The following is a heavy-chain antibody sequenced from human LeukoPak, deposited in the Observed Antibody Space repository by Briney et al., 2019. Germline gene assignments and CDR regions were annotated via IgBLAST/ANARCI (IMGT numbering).Heavy chain of an antibody. V-gene: IGHV1-18*01. Sequence: ASVKVSCKASGYTFTSYGISWVRQAPGQGLEWMGWISAYNGNTNYAQKFQGRVTMTEDTSTDTAYMELSSLRSEDTAVYYCATRITMVRGVDEVYWGQGTLVTVSS. CDR3: ATRITMVRGVDEVY. CDR1: GYTFTSYG. CDR2: ISAYNGNT. D-gene: IGHD3-10*01. J-gene: IGHJ4*02.